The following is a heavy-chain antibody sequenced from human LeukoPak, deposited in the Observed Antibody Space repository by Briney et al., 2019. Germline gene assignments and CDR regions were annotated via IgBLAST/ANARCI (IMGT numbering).Heavy chain of an antibody. CDR2: INHSGST. CDR3: ASADCSSTSCYVVY. D-gene: IGHD2-2*01. V-gene: IGHV4-34*01. J-gene: IGHJ4*02. Sequence: SETLSLTCAVYGGSFSGYYWSWIRQPPGKGLEWIGEINHSGSTNYNPSLKSRVTISVGTSKNQFSLKLSSVTAADTAVYYCASADCSSTSCYVVYWGQGTLVTVSS. CDR1: GGSFSGYY.